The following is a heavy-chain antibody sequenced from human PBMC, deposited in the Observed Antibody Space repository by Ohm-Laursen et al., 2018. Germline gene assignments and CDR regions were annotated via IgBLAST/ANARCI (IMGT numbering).Heavy chain of an antibody. D-gene: IGHD3-3*01. V-gene: IGHV4-31*11. CDR1: GGSIRSGSYY. CDR3: ARGTGQGDFGY. Sequence: TLSLTCAVSGGSIRSGSYYWGWIRQHPGKGLEWIGYIYYSGSTYYNPSLKSRVVISLATSRNQFSLKVSSVTAADTAVYYCARGTGQGDFGYWGPGTLVTVSS. J-gene: IGHJ1*01. CDR2: IYYSGST.